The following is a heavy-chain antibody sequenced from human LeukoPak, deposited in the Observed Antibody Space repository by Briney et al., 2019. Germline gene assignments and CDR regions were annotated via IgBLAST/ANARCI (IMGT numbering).Heavy chain of an antibody. CDR1: GFSITDRAYH. CDR2: VHYTGNT. CDR3: ARISLTGYAPISGYFDY. D-gene: IGHD3-9*01. V-gene: IGHV4-39*07. Sequence: SETLSLTCIVSGFSITDRAYHWGYIRQPPGKGLEWIGSVHYTGNTYYNPSLKSRVTISVDTSKKQFSLKLSSVTAADTAVYYCARISLTGYAPISGYFDYWGQGTLVTVSS. J-gene: IGHJ4*02.